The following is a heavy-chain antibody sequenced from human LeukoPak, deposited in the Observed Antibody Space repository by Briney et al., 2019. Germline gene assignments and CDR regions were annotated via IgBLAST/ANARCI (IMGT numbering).Heavy chain of an antibody. CDR2: ISGSGGST. D-gene: IGHD6-13*01. J-gene: IGHJ3*02. CDR3: AKGLARYSSSWYPPLDAFDI. CDR1: GFTFSSYW. V-gene: IGHV3-23*01. Sequence: GGSLRLSCAASGFTFSSYWMSWVRQAPGKGLEWVSAISGSGGSTYYADSVKGRFTISRDNSKNTLYLQMNSLRAEDTAVYYCAKGLARYSSSWYPPLDAFDIWGQGTMVTVSS.